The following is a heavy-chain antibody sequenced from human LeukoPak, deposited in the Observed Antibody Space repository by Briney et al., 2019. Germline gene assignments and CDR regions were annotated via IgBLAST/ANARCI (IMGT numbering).Heavy chain of an antibody. Sequence: GGSLRLSCAASGFTFSSYAMSWVRQAPGKGLVWVSRISSDGSTTNYADSVKGRFTISRDNAKNTLYLQMNSLRVDDTAVYYCAGTSTTCCNYWGQGTLVTVSS. V-gene: IGHV3-74*01. D-gene: IGHD2-2*01. CDR2: ISSDGSTT. J-gene: IGHJ4*02. CDR1: GFTFSSYA. CDR3: AGTSTTCCNY.